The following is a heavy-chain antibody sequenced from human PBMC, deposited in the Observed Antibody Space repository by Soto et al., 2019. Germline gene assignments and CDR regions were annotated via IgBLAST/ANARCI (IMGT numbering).Heavy chain of an antibody. CDR3: AKTGYGSDVLWWFDP. V-gene: IGHV3-23*01. Sequence: PGGSLRLSCAASGFTFSTYSMSWVRQAPGKGLEWVSAISASSDNTYYVDSVKGRFTISRDNSKNTLYLQMNSLRVEDAAVYYCAKTGYGSDVLWWFDPWGQGTLVTVSS. J-gene: IGHJ5*02. CDR2: ISASSDNT. CDR1: GFTFSTYS. D-gene: IGHD5-12*01.